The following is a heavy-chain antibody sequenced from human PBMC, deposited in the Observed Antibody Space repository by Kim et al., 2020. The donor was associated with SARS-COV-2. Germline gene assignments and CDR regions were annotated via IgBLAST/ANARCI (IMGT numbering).Heavy chain of an antibody. CDR1: GGSISSSSYY. Sequence: SETLSLTCTISGGSISSSSYYWVWIRQPPGKGLEWIGTIYYTGSTYYNPSLKSRVSISVDSSKNQFSLNLTSVTAADTAVYYCANRAAPYYYYYYDVDVWGQGTTVTVSS. CDR3: ANRAAPYYYYYYDVDV. J-gene: IGHJ6*02. CDR2: IYYTGST. D-gene: IGHD2-15*01. V-gene: IGHV4-39*01.